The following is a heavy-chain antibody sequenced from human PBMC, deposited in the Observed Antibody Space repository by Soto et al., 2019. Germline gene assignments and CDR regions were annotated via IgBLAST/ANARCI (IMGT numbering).Heavy chain of an antibody. CDR3: AKDAIMVRSSFNYFDF. CDR1: GFTFVSYD. J-gene: IGHJ4*02. V-gene: IGHV3-48*03. CDR2: ISSSGTTT. D-gene: IGHD2-8*01. Sequence: GSLRLSCAASGFTFVSYDLIWVRQAPGKGLEWISYISSSGTTTSYADSVKGRFTISRDNAKNSLYLQMNSLSAEDTAIYYCAKDAIMVRSSFNYFDFWGQGALVTVSS.